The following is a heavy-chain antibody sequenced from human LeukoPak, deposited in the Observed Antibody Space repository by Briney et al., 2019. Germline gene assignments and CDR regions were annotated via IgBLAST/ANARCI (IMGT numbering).Heavy chain of an antibody. CDR2: IIPIFGTA. CDR3: ARGGADLHGDNWFDP. V-gene: IGHV1-69*01. Sequence: SVKVSCKASGGTFSSYAISWVRQAPGQGLEWMGGIIPIFGTANYAQKFQGRVTITADEPTSTAYMELSSLRSEDTAVYYCARGGADLHGDNWFDPWGQGTLVTVSS. J-gene: IGHJ5*02. CDR1: GGTFSSYA. D-gene: IGHD3-16*01.